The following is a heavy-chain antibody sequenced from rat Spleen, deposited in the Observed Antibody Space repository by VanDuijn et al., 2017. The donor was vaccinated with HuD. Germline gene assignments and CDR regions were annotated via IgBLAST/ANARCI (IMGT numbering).Heavy chain of an antibody. Sequence: EVQLVESDGGLVQPGRSLKLSCAASGFTLSDHYMAWVRQTPTKGLEWVATISYDGSRTYYRDSVKGRFTISRDNAKSSLYLQMDSLRSEDTATYYCTTHNPFAYWGRGTLVTVSS. D-gene: IGHD1-10*01. V-gene: IGHV5-20*01. CDR1: GFTLSDHY. CDR2: ISYDGSRT. CDR3: TTHNPFAY. J-gene: IGHJ3*01.